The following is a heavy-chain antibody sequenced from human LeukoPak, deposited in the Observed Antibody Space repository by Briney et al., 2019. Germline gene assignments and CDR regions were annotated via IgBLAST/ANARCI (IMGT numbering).Heavy chain of an antibody. Sequence: PSETLSLTCAVYGGSLSGYYWSWIRQPPGKGLEWIGEINHSGSTNYNPSLKSRVTISVDTSKNQFSLKLSSVTAADTAVYYCARLPTARIAVAGATRDYWGQGTLVTVSS. CDR3: ARLPTARIAVAGATRDY. CDR1: GGSLSGYY. J-gene: IGHJ4*02. D-gene: IGHD6-19*01. V-gene: IGHV4-34*01. CDR2: INHSGST.